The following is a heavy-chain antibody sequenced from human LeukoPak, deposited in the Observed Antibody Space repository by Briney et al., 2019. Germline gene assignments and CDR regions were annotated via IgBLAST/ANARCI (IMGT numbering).Heavy chain of an antibody. CDR1: GFTFSSYA. J-gene: IGHJ4*02. D-gene: IGHD3-10*01. CDR3: AKMSLLWFGELLNFDY. CDR2: ISGSGGST. V-gene: IGHV3-23*01. Sequence: GGSLRLSCAASGFTFSSYAMSWVRQAPGKGLEWVSAISGSGGSTYYADSVKGRFTISRDNSKNKLYLQMNSLRAEDTAVYYCAKMSLLWFGELLNFDYWGQGTLVTVSS.